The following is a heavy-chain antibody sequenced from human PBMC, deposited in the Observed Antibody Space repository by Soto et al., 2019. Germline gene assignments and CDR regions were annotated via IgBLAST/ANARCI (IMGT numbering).Heavy chain of an antibody. Sequence: SVKVSCKASGGTFSSYAISWVRQAPGQGLEWMGGIIPIFGTANYAQKFQGRVTMTRDTSTSTVYMELSSLRSEDTAVYYCARATVTTRLDFDYWGQGTLVTVSS. D-gene: IGHD4-17*01. J-gene: IGHJ4*02. CDR1: GGTFSSYA. CDR3: ARATVTTRLDFDY. V-gene: IGHV1-69*05. CDR2: IIPIFGTA.